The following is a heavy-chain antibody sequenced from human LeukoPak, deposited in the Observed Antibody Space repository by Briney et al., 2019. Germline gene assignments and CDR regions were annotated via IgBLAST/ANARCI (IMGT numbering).Heavy chain of an antibody. Sequence: SVMVSCKASGGSFTFTSHAISWVRQAPGQGLEWMGGLIPIYGSANYAQKFQGRLTITSDESTRTVYMELSSLRPGDSAVHYCAGFFYDNSGDAFDIWGQGTMTVSS. V-gene: IGHV1-69*01. CDR3: AGFFYDNSGDAFDI. D-gene: IGHD3-22*01. CDR2: LIPIYGSA. CDR1: GGSFTFTSHA. J-gene: IGHJ3*02.